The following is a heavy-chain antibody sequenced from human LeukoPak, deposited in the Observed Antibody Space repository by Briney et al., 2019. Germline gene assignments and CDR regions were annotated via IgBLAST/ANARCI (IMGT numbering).Heavy chain of an antibody. CDR2: ISTYNGNK. J-gene: IGHJ4*02. CDR3: ARATAWDGYNS. Sequence: ASVKVSCKASGYTFTSHGISWVRQAPGQGLEWMGWISTYNGNKNYAQKLQGRVSMTTDTSTTTAYMDLRSLRSDDTAVYYCARATAWDGYNSWGQGTPVTVSS. V-gene: IGHV1-18*01. CDR1: GYTFTSHG. D-gene: IGHD5-24*01.